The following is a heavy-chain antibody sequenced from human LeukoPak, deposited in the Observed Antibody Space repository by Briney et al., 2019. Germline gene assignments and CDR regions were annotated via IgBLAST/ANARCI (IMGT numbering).Heavy chain of an antibody. Sequence: KTSETLSLTCAVYGGSFSGYYWSWIRQPPGKGLEWLGEINHSGSTNYNPSLKSRVTISVDTSKNQFSLKLSSVTAADTAVYYCARLEQLVAGKYYYYYYMDVWGKGTTVTVSS. D-gene: IGHD6-6*01. CDR3: ARLEQLVAGKYYYYYYMDV. J-gene: IGHJ6*03. V-gene: IGHV4-34*01. CDR2: INHSGST. CDR1: GGSFSGYY.